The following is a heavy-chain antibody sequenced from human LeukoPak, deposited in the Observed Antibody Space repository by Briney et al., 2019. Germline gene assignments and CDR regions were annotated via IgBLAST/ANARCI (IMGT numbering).Heavy chain of an antibody. Sequence: GGSLRLSCAPSGFTFSDYYMSWIRQAPGKGLEWVSYISSSGSTIYYADSVKGRCTISRDNAKNSLYLQMNSLRAEDTAVYYCARDKYYDSSGYYFLTYYFDYWGQGTLVTVSS. CDR2: ISSSGSTI. J-gene: IGHJ4*02. V-gene: IGHV3-11*01. D-gene: IGHD3-22*01. CDR1: GFTFSDYY. CDR3: ARDKYYDSSGYYFLTYYFDY.